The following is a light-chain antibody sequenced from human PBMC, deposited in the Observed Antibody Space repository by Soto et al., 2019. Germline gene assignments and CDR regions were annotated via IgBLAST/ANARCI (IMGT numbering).Light chain of an antibody. CDR1: QSVSSSY. CDR3: QQYNDRPPLT. V-gene: IGKV3-20*01. J-gene: IGKJ4*01. CDR2: GAS. Sequence: EIVLTQSPGTLSLSPGERATLSFRSSQSVSSSYLAWYQQKPGQAPRLLIYGASSRATGIPDRFSGSGSGTEFTLTISSLKAEDFAVYYCQQYNDRPPLTFGGGTKVDI.